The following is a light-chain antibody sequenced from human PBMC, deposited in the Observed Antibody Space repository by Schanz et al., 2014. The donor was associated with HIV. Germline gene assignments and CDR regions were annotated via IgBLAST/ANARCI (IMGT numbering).Light chain of an antibody. CDR1: ALYLGHNF. Sequence: QSLLTQPPSVSAAPGQRVTISCSGGALYLGHNFVSWYQQFPGTAPKLLIFADYQRPSEIPDRISGSKTGTSATLAINGLQTGDEADYYCATWHSSLREVVFGGGTKVTVL. V-gene: IGLV1-51*01. CDR2: ADY. CDR3: ATWHSSLREVV. J-gene: IGLJ2*01.